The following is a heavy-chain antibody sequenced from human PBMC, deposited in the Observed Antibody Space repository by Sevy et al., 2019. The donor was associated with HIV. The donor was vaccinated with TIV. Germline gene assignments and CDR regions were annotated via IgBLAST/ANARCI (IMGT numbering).Heavy chain of an antibody. Sequence: GGSLRLSCTTSGFTFGDYAMNWVRQAPGKGLEWVAFLKSKADGGTVDHAASVKGRFTISRDDSKSIAYLQMNDLTTDDTDVYYCTRWKGLQSIFDYWGQGALVTVSS. V-gene: IGHV3-49*04. D-gene: IGHD1-1*01. CDR1: GFTFGDYA. J-gene: IGHJ4*02. CDR3: TRWKGLQSIFDY. CDR2: LKSKADGGTV.